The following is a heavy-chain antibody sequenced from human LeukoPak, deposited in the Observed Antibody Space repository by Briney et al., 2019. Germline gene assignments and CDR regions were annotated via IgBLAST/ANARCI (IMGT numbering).Heavy chain of an antibody. D-gene: IGHD6-6*01. CDR3: ARDFNGYSSSYFDY. CDR1: GFTFSGYW. Sequence: PGGSLRLSCAASGFTFSGYWMHWVRQAPGKGLVWVSRIHSDGGITTYADSVKGRFTISRDNAKNTLYLQVNSLRAEDTAVYYCARDFNGYSSSYFDYWGQGTLVTVSS. J-gene: IGHJ4*02. V-gene: IGHV3-74*01. CDR2: IHSDGGIT.